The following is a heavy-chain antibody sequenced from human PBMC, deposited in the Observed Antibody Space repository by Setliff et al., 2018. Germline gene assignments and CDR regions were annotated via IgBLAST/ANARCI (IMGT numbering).Heavy chain of an antibody. CDR2: IYHSGST. D-gene: IGHD6-13*01. J-gene: IGHJ4*02. CDR1: GDSISSTYH. Sequence: KPSETLSLTCNASGDSISSTYHWGWIRQSPGKGLEWIGTIYHSGSTYYDPSLKSRVTISVDTSKNQFSLKLSSVTAADTAVYYCARDVEQKLAAAGTVSNYWGQGTLVTVSS. CDR3: ARDVEQKLAAAGTVSNY. V-gene: IGHV4-38-2*02.